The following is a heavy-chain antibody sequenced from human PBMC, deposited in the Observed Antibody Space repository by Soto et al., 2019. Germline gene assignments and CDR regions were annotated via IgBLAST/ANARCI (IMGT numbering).Heavy chain of an antibody. Sequence: ASVKVSCKASGYTFTGYYMHWVRQAPGRGLEWMGWINPNSGGTNYAQKFQGWVTMTRDTSISTAYMELSRLRSDDTAVYYCARSIGYCSGGSCYSYAFDIWGQGPMVTVSS. CDR1: GYTFTGYY. CDR3: ARSIGYCSGGSCYSYAFDI. D-gene: IGHD2-15*01. CDR2: INPNSGGT. V-gene: IGHV1-2*04. J-gene: IGHJ3*02.